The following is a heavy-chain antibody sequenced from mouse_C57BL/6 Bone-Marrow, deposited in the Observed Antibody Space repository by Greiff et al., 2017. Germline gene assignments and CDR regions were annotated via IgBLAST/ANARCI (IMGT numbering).Heavy chain of an antibody. D-gene: IGHD2-1*01. CDR1: GYTFTSDW. Sequence: VQLQQPGAELVMPGASVKLSCKASGYTFTSDWMHWVKQRPEQGLEWIGWIDPENGDTEYASKFQGKATITADTSSNTAYLQLSSLTSEDTAVYYCTTSGYYVGAYWGQGTLVTVSA. V-gene: IGHV14-4*01. J-gene: IGHJ3*01. CDR3: TTSGYYVGAY. CDR2: IDPENGDT.